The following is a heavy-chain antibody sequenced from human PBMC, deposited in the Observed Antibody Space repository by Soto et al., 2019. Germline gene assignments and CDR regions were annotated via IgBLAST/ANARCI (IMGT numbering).Heavy chain of an antibody. V-gene: IGHV3-33*01. CDR3: ARRGSGTYDMDV. CDR1: GFTFNNYG. D-gene: IGHD3-10*01. J-gene: IGHJ6*02. Sequence: QVQLVESGGGVVQPGRSLRLSCTASGFTFNNYGMHWVRQAPGKGLEWVAIIWSAGSNKYYADSVKGRFTISRDNSKNTLYLQMNSLGAEDTAVYYCARRGSGTYDMDVWGQGTTVTVSS. CDR2: IWSAGSNK.